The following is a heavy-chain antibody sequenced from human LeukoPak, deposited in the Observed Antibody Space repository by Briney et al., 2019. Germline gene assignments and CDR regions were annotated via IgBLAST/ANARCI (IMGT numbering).Heavy chain of an antibody. CDR3: ASSDDSSGYYFDY. CDR1: GYTFTASY. D-gene: IGHD3-22*01. CDR2: INPNSGGT. Sequence: ASVKVSCKASGYTFTASYIHWVRQAPGQGLEWMGWINPNSGGTNYAQKFQGRVTMTRDTSISTAYMELSSLRSDDTALYYCASSDDSSGYYFDYWGQGTLVTVSS. J-gene: IGHJ4*02. V-gene: IGHV1-2*02.